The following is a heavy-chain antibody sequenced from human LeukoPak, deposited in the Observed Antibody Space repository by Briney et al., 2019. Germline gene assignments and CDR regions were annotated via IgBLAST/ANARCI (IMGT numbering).Heavy chain of an antibody. CDR3: ARSGPTYYDILAGYYNSAFDI. CDR1: GGSISSYY. V-gene: IGHV4-59*01. J-gene: IGHJ3*02. D-gene: IGHD3-9*01. CDR2: IYYSGST. Sequence: SETLSLTCTVSGGSISSYYWSWIRQPPGKGLEWIGYIYYSGSTNYNPSLKSRVTISVDTSKNQFSLKLSSVTAAGTAVYYCARSGPTYYDILAGYYNSAFDIWGQGTMVTVSS.